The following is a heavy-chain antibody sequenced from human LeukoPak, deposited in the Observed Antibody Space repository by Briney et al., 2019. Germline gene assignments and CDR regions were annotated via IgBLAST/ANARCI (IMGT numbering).Heavy chain of an antibody. D-gene: IGHD1-26*01. Sequence: GGSLRLSCAASGFTFSNYPMTWVRQAPGKGLEWVSAISGNGGNTYYADSVKGRFTISRDNSKNTLYLQMNSLRGEDTAVYYCARANRGAFDCWGQGTLVTVSS. V-gene: IGHV3-23*01. CDR3: ARANRGAFDC. CDR1: GFTFSNYP. CDR2: ISGNGGNT. J-gene: IGHJ4*02.